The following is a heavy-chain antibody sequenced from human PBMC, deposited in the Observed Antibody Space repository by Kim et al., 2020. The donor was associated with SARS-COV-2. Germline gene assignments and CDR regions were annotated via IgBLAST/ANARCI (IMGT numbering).Heavy chain of an antibody. CDR3: ARTTLGYCSGGSCNDAFDM. V-gene: IGHV3-48*04. J-gene: IGHJ3*02. Sequence: GGSLILSCAASGFSFSTYGMNWVRQAPGKGLEWVSYISRGSVTIYYADSVKGRFTISRDNAKNSLYLQMNSLRAEDTAVYYCARTTLGYCSGGSCNDAFDMWGQGTMVTVSS. CDR1: GFSFSTYG. D-gene: IGHD2-15*01. CDR2: ISRGSVTI.